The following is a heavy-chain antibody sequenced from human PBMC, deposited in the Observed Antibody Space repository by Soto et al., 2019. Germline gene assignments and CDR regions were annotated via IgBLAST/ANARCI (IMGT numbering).Heavy chain of an antibody. CDR3: AKNSGWFNT. CDR1: GFPFSATD. CDR2: IDGGGETT. J-gene: IGHJ5*02. V-gene: IGHV3-23*01. Sequence: EFQVMQSGGGFVQPRGSLRLACAASGFPFSATDMSWVRQAPGKGLEWVSTIDGGGETTYYADSVRGRFTISRDNSKNTVYLQMDGLRVDDTAFYYCAKNSGWFNTWDQGDLVIVSS. D-gene: IGHD3-10*01.